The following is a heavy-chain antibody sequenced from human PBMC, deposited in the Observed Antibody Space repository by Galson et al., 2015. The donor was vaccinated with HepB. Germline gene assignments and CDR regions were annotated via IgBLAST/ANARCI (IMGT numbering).Heavy chain of an antibody. CDR2: IIPILGIA. V-gene: IGHV1-69*04. D-gene: IGHD6-13*01. CDR3: ARVGAISSSGYFDY. Sequence: SVKVSCKASGGTFSSYAISWVRQAPGQGLEWMGRIIPILGIASYAQKFQGRVTMTRDTSTSTVYMELSSLRSEDTAVYYCARVGAISSSGYFDYWGQGTLVTVSS. J-gene: IGHJ4*02. CDR1: GGTFSSYA.